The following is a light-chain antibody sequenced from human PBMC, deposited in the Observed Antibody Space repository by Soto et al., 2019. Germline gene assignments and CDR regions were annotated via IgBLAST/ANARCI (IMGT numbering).Light chain of an antibody. V-gene: IGLV2-8*01. CDR2: EVS. CDR1: SSDIGGYNY. Sequence: QSVLTQPPSASGSPGQSVTISCTGTSSDIGGYNYVSWYQQHPGKAPKLMFYEVSKRPSGVPDRFSGSKSGNTASLTVSGLQAEDEDDYYCSSYAGSNNVVFGGGTKLTVL. CDR3: SSYAGSNNVV. J-gene: IGLJ2*01.